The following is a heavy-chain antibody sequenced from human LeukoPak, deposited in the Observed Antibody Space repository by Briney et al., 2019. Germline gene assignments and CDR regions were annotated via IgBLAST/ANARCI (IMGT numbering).Heavy chain of an antibody. Sequence: ASVKVSCKASGYTFTSYDINWVRQATGQGLEWMGWMNPNNGNKAYAQKFRGRVTITRNTSISTAYMELSSLRSEDTALYYCARVGHYYGSGSSYTYYYYYMDVWGKGTAVTVSS. CDR3: ARVGHYYGSGSSYTYYYYYMDV. D-gene: IGHD3-10*01. J-gene: IGHJ6*03. CDR2: MNPNNGNK. CDR1: GYTFTSYD. V-gene: IGHV1-8*03.